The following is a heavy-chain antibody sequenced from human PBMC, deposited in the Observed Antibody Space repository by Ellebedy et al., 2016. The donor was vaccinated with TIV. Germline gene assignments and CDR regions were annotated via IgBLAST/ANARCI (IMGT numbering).Heavy chain of an antibody. D-gene: IGHD6-19*01. CDR1: QFTFSNFW. Sequence: GGSLRLSCVASQFTFSNFWMSWVRQAPGTGLEWVANINNDGSETYYVDSIKGRFTISRDNAKNSLALQMTSVRVEDTAVYYCAGWRDGSGWNLDYWGQGTLVTVSS. V-gene: IGHV3-7*03. CDR2: INNDGSET. J-gene: IGHJ4*02. CDR3: AGWRDGSGWNLDY.